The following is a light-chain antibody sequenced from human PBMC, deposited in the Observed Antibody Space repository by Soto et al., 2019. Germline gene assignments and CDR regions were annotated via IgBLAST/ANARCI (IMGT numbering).Light chain of an antibody. CDR3: KSYAGSNTFV. Sequence: QSVLTQPPSASGSPGQSVTISCTGTRSDVGVYDYVSWYQHHPGKAPQLIIYEVTQRPSGVPDRFSGSKSGNTASLTVSGLQAEDEADYYCKSYAGSNTFVFGGGTKLTVL. CDR2: EVT. V-gene: IGLV2-8*01. J-gene: IGLJ2*01. CDR1: RSDVGVYDY.